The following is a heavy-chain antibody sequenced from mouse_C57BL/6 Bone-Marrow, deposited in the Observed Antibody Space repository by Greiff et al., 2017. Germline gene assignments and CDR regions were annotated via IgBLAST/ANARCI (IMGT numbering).Heavy chain of an antibody. V-gene: IGHV1-66*01. CDR1: GYSFTSYY. CDR2: IYPGSGNT. J-gene: IGHJ1*03. D-gene: IGHD1-1*01. Sequence: QVQLQQSGPELVKPGASVKISCKASGYSFTSYYIHWVKQRPGQGLEWIGWIYPGSGNTKYNEKFKGKATLTADTSSSTAYMQLSSLTSEDSAVYYCARRGGSSYGYFDVWGTGTTVTVSS. CDR3: ARRGGSSYGYFDV.